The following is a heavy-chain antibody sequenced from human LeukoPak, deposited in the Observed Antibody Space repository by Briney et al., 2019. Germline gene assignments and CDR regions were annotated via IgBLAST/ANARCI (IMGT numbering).Heavy chain of an antibody. CDR1: GGSISSYY. Sequence: SETLSLTCTVSGGSISSYYWSWIRQPPGKGLEWIGYIYYSGSTNYNPSLKSRVTMSADTSKNQFSLRLSSVTAADTAVYHCARSVGAWDVFDLWGQGTMVTVSS. D-gene: IGHD3-16*01. J-gene: IGHJ3*01. V-gene: IGHV4-59*01. CDR3: ARSVGAWDVFDL. CDR2: IYYSGST.